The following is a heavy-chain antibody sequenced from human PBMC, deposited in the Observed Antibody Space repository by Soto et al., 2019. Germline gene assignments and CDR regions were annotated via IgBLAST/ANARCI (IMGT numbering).Heavy chain of an antibody. CDR2: IYYSGST. J-gene: IGHJ6*02. V-gene: IGHV4-39*01. CDR1: GGSISSSSYY. D-gene: IGHD3-10*01. CDR3: ARHYYYGSGSYQTYYYYYGMDV. Sequence: SETLSLTCTVSGGSISSSSYYWGWIRQPPGKGLEWIGSIYYSGSTYYNPSLKSRVTISVDTSKNQFSLKLSSVTAADTAVYYCARHYYYGSGSYQTYYYYYGMDVWGQGTTVTVSS.